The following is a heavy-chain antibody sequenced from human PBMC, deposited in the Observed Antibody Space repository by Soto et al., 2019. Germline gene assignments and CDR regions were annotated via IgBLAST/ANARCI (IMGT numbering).Heavy chain of an antibody. V-gene: IGHV1-69*06. CDR3: ASRYCSSTSCLTDYYYYGMDV. Sequence: SVKVSCKXSGGTFSSYAISWVRQAPGQGLEWMGGIIPIFGTANYAQKFQGRVTITADKSTSTAYMELSSLRSEDTAVYYCASRYCSSTSCLTDYYYYGMDVWGQGTTVTVSS. CDR1: GGTFSSYA. D-gene: IGHD2-2*01. J-gene: IGHJ6*02. CDR2: IIPIFGTA.